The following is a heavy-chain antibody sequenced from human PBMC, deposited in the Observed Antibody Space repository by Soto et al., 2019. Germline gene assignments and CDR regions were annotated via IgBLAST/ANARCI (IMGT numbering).Heavy chain of an antibody. CDR3: ARVGSYDPYVY. D-gene: IGHD1-26*01. CDR2: ISSSGSTI. V-gene: IGHV3-11*01. CDR1: VFTFSDSY. Sequence: GGSLRLSCAASVFTFSDSYVSWIRQAPGKGLEWVSYISSSGSTIYYADSVKGRFTISRDNAKNSLYLQMNSLRAEDTAVYYCARVGSYDPYVYWGQGTLVTVSS. J-gene: IGHJ4*02.